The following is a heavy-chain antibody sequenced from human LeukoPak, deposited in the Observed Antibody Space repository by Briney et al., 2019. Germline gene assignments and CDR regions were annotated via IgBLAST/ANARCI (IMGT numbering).Heavy chain of an antibody. CDR2: INPNSGGT. V-gene: IGHV1-2*04. D-gene: IGHD3-22*01. CDR1: GYTFTGYY. Sequence: ASVKVSCKASGYTFTGYYMHWVRQAPGQGLEWMGWINPNSGGTNYAQKFQGWVTMTRDTSISTAYMGLSRLRSDDTAVYYCARDRQRSQYYYDSSGYWLGYYGMDVWGQGTTVTVSS. J-gene: IGHJ6*02. CDR3: ARDRQRSQYYYDSSGYWLGYYGMDV.